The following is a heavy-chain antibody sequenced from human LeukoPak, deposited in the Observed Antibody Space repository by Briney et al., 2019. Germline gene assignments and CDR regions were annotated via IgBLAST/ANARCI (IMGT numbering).Heavy chain of an antibody. J-gene: IGHJ4*02. D-gene: IGHD3-9*01. CDR2: ISGNGGST. V-gene: IGHV3-23*01. Sequence: EGSLILSCAASGFTFSSYAMTWVRQAPGKGLEWVSGISGNGGSTYYADSVNGRFTISRDNSKNTLYLLMNSLRAEDTAAYYCAKDRGRYFDWLYDFWGQGTLVTVSS. CDR3: AKDRGRYFDWLYDF. CDR1: GFTFSSYA.